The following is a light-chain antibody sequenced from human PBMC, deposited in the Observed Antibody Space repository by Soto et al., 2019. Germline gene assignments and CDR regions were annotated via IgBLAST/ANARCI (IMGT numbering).Light chain of an antibody. V-gene: IGLV2-8*01. J-gene: IGLJ2*01. CDR2: EVS. CDR3: SSYAGSNIV. Sequence: QSALTQPPSASGSPRQSVTISCTGTSSDVGSYNYVSWYQQHPGKAPKLMIYEVSKRPSGVPDRFSGSKSGNTASLTVSGLQAEDEAEYYCSSYAGSNIVFGGGTKVTVL. CDR1: SSDVGSYNY.